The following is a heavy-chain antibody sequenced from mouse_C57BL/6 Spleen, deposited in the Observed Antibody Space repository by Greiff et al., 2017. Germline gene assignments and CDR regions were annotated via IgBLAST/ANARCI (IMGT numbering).Heavy chain of an antibody. CDR3: ARRGVIYDYDGYYAMDY. J-gene: IGHJ4*01. V-gene: IGHV1-61*01. Sequence: QVQLQQPGAELVRPGSSVKLSCKASGYTFPSYWMDWLKPRPGQGLEWIGNIYPSDSETHYNQTFQDKDTLTVDKSSSTPYIQLSSRTSEDSAVYNCARRGVIYDYDGYYAMDYWGQGTSVTVSS. CDR1: GYTFPSYW. CDR2: IYPSDSET. D-gene: IGHD2-4*01.